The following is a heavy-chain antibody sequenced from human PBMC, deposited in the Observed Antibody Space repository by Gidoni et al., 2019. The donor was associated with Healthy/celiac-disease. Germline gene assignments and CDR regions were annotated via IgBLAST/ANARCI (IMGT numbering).Heavy chain of an antibody. CDR1: GFTFSSYS. Sequence: EVQLVESGGGLVQPGGSLRLSCAASGFTFSSYSMNWVRQAPGKGLEWVSYISSSSSTIYYADSVKGRFTISRDNAKNSLYLKMNSLRAEDTAVYYCAREGRDFWSAHWGQGTLVTVSS. CDR3: AREGRDFWSAH. CDR2: ISSSSSTI. D-gene: IGHD3-3*01. J-gene: IGHJ4*02. V-gene: IGHV3-48*04.